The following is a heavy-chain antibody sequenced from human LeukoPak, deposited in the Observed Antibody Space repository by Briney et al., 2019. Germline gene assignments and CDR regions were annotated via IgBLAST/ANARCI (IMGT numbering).Heavy chain of an antibody. CDR1: GFTFSSYG. J-gene: IGHJ4*02. CDR3: ARDDHPMVKDHFDY. D-gene: IGHD3-10*01. Sequence: GGSLRLSCAASGFTFSSYGMHWVRQAPGKGLEWVAFIRYDGSNKYYADSVKGRFTISRDNSKNSLYLQMNSLRAEDTAVYYCARDDHPMVKDHFDYWGRGTLVTVSS. CDR2: IRYDGSNK. V-gene: IGHV3-30*02.